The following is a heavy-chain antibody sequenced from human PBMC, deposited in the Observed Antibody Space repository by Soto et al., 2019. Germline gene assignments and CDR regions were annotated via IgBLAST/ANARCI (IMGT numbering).Heavy chain of an antibody. Sequence: QVQLVESGGGVVQPGRSLRLSCAASGFTFSSYAMHWVRQAPGKGLEWVAVISYDGSNKYYADSVKGRFTISRDNSKNTLYLQMNSLGAEDTAVYYCARDRLRYNWNDFPYYYYGMDVWCQGTTVTVSS. D-gene: IGHD1-1*01. J-gene: IGHJ6*02. V-gene: IGHV3-30-3*01. CDR2: ISYDGSNK. CDR3: ARDRLRYNWNDFPYYYYGMDV. CDR1: GFTFSSYA.